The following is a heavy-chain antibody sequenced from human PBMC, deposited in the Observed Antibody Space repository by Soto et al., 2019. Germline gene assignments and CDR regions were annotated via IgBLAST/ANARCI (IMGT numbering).Heavy chain of an antibody. Sequence: QVTVKESGPVLVKPTETLTLTCTVSGFSLSNAGLGVSWIRQPPGKALEWLAHIFSNDEKSYSTSLKTRLIVSKDTSKSQVVLTMTNMDPVDTATYYCASTSSTSWYWFDPWGQGTLVTVSS. CDR3: ASTSSTSWYWFDP. D-gene: IGHD6-13*01. CDR2: IFSNDEK. J-gene: IGHJ5*02. V-gene: IGHV2-26*04. CDR1: GFSLSNAGLG.